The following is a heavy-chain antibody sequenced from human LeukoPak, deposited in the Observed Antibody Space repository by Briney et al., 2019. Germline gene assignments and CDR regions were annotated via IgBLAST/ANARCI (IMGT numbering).Heavy chain of an antibody. CDR2: ISGSGGST. V-gene: IGHV3-23*01. CDR1: GFTFSSYA. Sequence: HPGGALRLSCAASGFTFSSYAMGWVRQAPGKGLEWVSAISGSGGSTYYADSVKGRFTISRDNSKNTLYLQMNSLRAEDTAVYYCAKLIQLWLGWYFDYWGQGTLVTVSS. J-gene: IGHJ4*02. CDR3: AKLIQLWLGWYFDY. D-gene: IGHD5-18*01.